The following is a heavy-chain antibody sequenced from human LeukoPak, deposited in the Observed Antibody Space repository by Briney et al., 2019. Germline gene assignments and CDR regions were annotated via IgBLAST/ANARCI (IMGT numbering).Heavy chain of an antibody. D-gene: IGHD6-13*01. CDR1: GYTLTELS. J-gene: IGHJ4*02. V-gene: IGHV1-24*01. CDR2: FDPEDGET. Sequence: GASVKVSCKVCGYTLTELSMHWVRQAPGKGLEWMGGFDPEDGETIYAQKFQGRVTMTEDTSTDTAYMELSSLRSEDTAVYYCATGISSWYDGDYWGQGTLVTVSS. CDR3: ATGISSWYDGDY.